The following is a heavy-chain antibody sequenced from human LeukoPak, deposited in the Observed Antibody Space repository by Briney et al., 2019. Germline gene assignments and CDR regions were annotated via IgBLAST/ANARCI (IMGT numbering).Heavy chain of an antibody. CDR1: GGSISSYY. D-gene: IGHD1-26*01. J-gene: IGHJ6*02. CDR2: IYYSGST. CDR3: ARGQIRMGYYYYYYGMDV. Sequence: SETLSLTCTVSGGSISSYYWSRIRQPPGKGLEWIGYIYYSGSTNYNPSLKSRVTISVDTSKNQFSLKLSSVTAADTAVYYCARGQIRMGYYYYYYGMDVWGQGTTVTVSS. V-gene: IGHV4-59*01.